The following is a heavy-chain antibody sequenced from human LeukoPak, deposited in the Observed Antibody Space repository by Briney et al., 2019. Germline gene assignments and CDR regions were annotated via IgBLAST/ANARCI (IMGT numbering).Heavy chain of an antibody. J-gene: IGHJ3*02. V-gene: IGHV4-61*08. Sequence: SQTLSLTCTVSGGSISSGDYYWSWIRQPPGKGLEWIGYIYYSGSTNYNPSLKSRVTISVDTSKNQFSLKLSSVTAADTAVYYCARVHSGYAFDIWGQGTMVTVSS. CDR1: GGSISSGDYY. CDR2: IYYSGST. CDR3: ARVHSGYAFDI. D-gene: IGHD3-22*01.